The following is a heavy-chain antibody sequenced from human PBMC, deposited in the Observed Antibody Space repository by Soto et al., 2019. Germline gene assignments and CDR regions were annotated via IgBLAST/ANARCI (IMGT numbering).Heavy chain of an antibody. CDR1: GGSFSGYY. J-gene: IGHJ4*02. CDR3: ARYDGDYDYFDY. D-gene: IGHD4-17*01. CDR2: INHSGST. Sequence: PSETLSLTCAVYGGSFSGYYWSWIRQPPGKGLEWIGEINHSGSTNYNPSIKSRVTISVDTSKNQFSLKLSSVTAADMAVYYCARYDGDYDYFDYWGQGTLVTVSS. V-gene: IGHV4-34*01.